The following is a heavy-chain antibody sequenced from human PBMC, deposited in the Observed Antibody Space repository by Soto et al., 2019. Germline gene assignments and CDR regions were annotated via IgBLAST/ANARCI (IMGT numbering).Heavy chain of an antibody. D-gene: IGHD5-18*01. CDR1: GFTFSSYA. J-gene: IGHJ6*02. CDR3: ARNVDTAMARGYYYGMDV. V-gene: IGHV3-30-3*01. Sequence: ESGGGVVQPGRSLRLSCAASGFTFSSYAMHWVRQAPGKGLEWVAVISYDGSNKYYADSVKGRFTISRDNSKNTLYLQMNSLRAEDTAVYYCARNVDTAMARGYYYGMDVWGQGTTVTVSS. CDR2: ISYDGSNK.